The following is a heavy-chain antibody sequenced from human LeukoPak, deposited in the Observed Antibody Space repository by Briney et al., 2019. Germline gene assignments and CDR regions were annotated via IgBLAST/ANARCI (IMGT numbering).Heavy chain of an antibody. J-gene: IGHJ6*04. CDR2: ISYDGSNK. CDR3: ARELWFGELSYYYYYGMDV. V-gene: IGHV3-30*04. D-gene: IGHD3-10*01. CDR1: GFTFSSYA. Sequence: GTSLRLSCAASGFTFSSYAMHWVRQAPGKGLEWVAVISYDGSNKYYADSVKGRFTISRDNSKNTLYLQMNSLRAEDTAVYYCARELWFGELSYYYYYGMDVWGKGTTVTVSS.